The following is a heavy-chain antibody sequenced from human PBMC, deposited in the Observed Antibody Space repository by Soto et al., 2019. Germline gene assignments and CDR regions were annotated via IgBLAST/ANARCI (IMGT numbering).Heavy chain of an antibody. D-gene: IGHD6-13*01. J-gene: IGHJ4*02. CDR1: GASISTYY. Sequence: PSETLSLTCTVSGASISTYYRSWIRQPPGKGLEWIGYIYYSGSTNYNPSLKSRVTISVDTSKNQFSLKLSSVTAADTAVYYCARRYGSSFDYWGQGTLVTVSS. CDR2: IYYSGST. CDR3: ARRYGSSFDY. V-gene: IGHV4-59*08.